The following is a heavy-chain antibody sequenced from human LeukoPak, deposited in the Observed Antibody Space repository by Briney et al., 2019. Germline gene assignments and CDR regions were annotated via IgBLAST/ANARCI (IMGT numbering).Heavy chain of an antibody. J-gene: IGHJ3*02. CDR3: AKDEVLWFGERAFDI. Sequence: PGGSLRLSCAASGFTLSSYAMNWVRQAPGKGLDRVSVISTSGGTTYYADSVKGRFTISRDNSKNTLYLQMNSLSVEDTAVYYCAKDEVLWFGERAFDIWGHGTMVTVSS. CDR2: ISTSGGTT. V-gene: IGHV3-23*01. CDR1: GFTLSSYA. D-gene: IGHD3-10*01.